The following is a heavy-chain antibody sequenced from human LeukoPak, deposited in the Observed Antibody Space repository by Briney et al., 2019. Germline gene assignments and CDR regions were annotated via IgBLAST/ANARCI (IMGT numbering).Heavy chain of an antibody. J-gene: IGHJ6*03. CDR3: ARYYCSSTSCYTPYYYYYYMDV. Sequence: GASVKVSCKASGYTFTSYGISWVRQAPGQGLEWMGWISAYNGNTNYAQKLQGRVTMTTDTSTSTAYMELRSLRSDDTAVYYCARYYCSSTSCYTPYYYYYYMDVWGKGTTVTVSS. D-gene: IGHD2-2*02. CDR1: GYTFTSYG. V-gene: IGHV1-18*01. CDR2: ISAYNGNT.